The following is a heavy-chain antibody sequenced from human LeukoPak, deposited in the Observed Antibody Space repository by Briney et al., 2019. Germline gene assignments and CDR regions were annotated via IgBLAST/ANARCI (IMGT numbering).Heavy chain of an antibody. V-gene: IGHV4-34*01. D-gene: IGHD3-9*01. Sequence: PGGSLRLSCAASGFTFSSYSMNWIRQPPGKGLEWIGEINHSGSTNYNPSLKSRVTISVDTSKNQFSLKLSPVTAADTAVYYCARGGGLRYFDWLFRPFDYWGQGTLVTVSS. CDR3: ARGGGLRYFDWLFRPFDY. J-gene: IGHJ4*02. CDR1: GFTFSSYS. CDR2: INHSGST.